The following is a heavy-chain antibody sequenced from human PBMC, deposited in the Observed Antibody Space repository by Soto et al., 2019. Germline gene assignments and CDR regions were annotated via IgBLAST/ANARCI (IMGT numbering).Heavy chain of an antibody. Sequence: QVQLQESGPGLVKPSETLSLTCTVSGGSISSYYWSWIRQPPGKGLEWIGYIYYSGSTNYNPSLKSRVTISVDTSKNQFSLKLSSVTAADTAVYYCARASGDGYNYVDWFDPWGQGTLVTVSS. D-gene: IGHD5-12*01. CDR2: IYYSGST. J-gene: IGHJ5*02. CDR3: ARASGDGYNYVDWFDP. V-gene: IGHV4-59*01. CDR1: GGSISSYY.